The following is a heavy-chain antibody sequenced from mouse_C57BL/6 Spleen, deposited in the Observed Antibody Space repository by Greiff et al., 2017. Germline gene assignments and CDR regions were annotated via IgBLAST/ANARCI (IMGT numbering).Heavy chain of an antibody. CDR1: GYTFTGYW. D-gene: IGHD3-3*01. CDR3: AESPQQGPYAMDY. CDR2: ILPGSGST. J-gene: IGHJ4*01. Sequence: VQLQQSGAELMKPGASVKLSCKASGYTFTGYWIEWVKQRPGHGLEWIGEILPGSGSTNYNAKFKGKATLTAVTSSNTAYMQLSSLTTEDSAVYYCAESPQQGPYAMDYWGQGTSVTVSS. V-gene: IGHV1-9*01.